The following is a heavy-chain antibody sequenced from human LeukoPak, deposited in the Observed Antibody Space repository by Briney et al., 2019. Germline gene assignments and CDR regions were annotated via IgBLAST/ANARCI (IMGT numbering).Heavy chain of an antibody. CDR2: IRNKANSYAT. D-gene: IGHD3-10*01. Sequence: PGGSLRLSCAASGFTFSDHYMDWARQAPGQGLEWVGRIRNKANSYATEYGASVKGRFTISRDDSKNSLYLQMNSLKTEDTAVYYCARAPFYGSGAFPAYWGQGALVTVSS. CDR3: ARAPFYGSGAFPAY. V-gene: IGHV3-72*01. J-gene: IGHJ4*02. CDR1: GFTFSDHY.